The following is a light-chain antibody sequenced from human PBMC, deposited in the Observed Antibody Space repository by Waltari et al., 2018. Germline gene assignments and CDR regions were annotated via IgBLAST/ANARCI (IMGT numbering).Light chain of an antibody. Sequence: IQMTQSPSSVSASVGDRVTLTCRASQGISSRVAWYQQKPGKAPKLLIYDASSLHSGVPSRFSVSGSGTDLTLTLRSLQPEDFETYYCQQVNSFPRTFGQGTKVEVK. CDR1: QGISSR. J-gene: IGKJ1*01. V-gene: IGKV1-12*01. CDR2: DAS. CDR3: QQVNSFPRT.